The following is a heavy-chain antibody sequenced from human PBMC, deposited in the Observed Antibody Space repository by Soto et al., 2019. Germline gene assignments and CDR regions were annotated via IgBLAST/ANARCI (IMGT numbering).Heavy chain of an antibody. CDR3: AFGTDYFHY. J-gene: IGHJ1*01. D-gene: IGHD3-16*01. CDR1: EYTFTNYA. CDR2: IHAGDGNT. V-gene: IGHV1-3*01. Sequence: ASVKVSCKASEYTFTNYAMHWVRQAPGQRPEWMGWIHAGDGNTKFSQNFQGRVTFTRDTSANTAYMELSSLRSEDTAVYYCAFGTDYFHYWGQGTLVTVSS.